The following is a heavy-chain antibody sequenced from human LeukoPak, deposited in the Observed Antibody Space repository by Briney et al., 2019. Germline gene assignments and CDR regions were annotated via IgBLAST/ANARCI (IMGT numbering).Heavy chain of an antibody. CDR2: ISSSSSTI. D-gene: IGHD2-15*01. J-gene: IGHJ5*02. CDR1: GFTFSSYG. CDR3: ARGDDSWAYLNWFDP. V-gene: IGHV3-48*04. Sequence: GGSLRLSCAASGFTFSSYGMHWVRQAPGKGLEWVSYISSSSSTIYYADSVKGRFTISRDNAKNSLYMQMSSLRAEDTAVYYCARGDDSWAYLNWFDPWGQGTLVTVSS.